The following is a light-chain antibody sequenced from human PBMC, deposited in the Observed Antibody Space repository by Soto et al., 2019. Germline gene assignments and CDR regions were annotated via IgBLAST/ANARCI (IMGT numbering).Light chain of an antibody. J-gene: IGKJ2*01. CDR3: QQYGSSPYT. Sequence: ESVLTQSPDTLSLSPGDRATLSCRTSQSVSNSFFAWYQQKPGQAPRLLIYGASSRATGTPDRFSGSGSGTDFILTISRLEPEDFAVYSCQQYGSSPYTFGQGTKLEIK. CDR2: GAS. CDR1: QSVSNSF. V-gene: IGKV3-20*01.